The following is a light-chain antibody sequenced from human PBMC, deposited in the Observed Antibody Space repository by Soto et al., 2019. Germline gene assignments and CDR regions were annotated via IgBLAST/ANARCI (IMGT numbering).Light chain of an antibody. CDR3: CSYAGHFIHV. J-gene: IGLJ1*01. CDR1: SSDVGAYDY. V-gene: IGLV2-11*01. CDR2: DVS. Sequence: QSALTQPRSVSGSPGHSVTVSCTGTSSDVGAYDYVSWYQQHPGTAPKLIIYDVSKRPSGAPDRFSGSTSGNTASLTISGLPADDEADYCCCSYAGHFIHVFATGTKLTVL.